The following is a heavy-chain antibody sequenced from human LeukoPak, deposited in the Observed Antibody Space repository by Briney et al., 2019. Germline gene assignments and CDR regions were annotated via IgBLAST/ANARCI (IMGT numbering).Heavy chain of an antibody. V-gene: IGHV1-2*02. Sequence: ASVKVSCKASDYTFTSYGFSWVRQAPGQGLEWMGLINPNSGGTKYAQKFQGRVTMTLDTSITTAYMELSRLSSDDTAVYYCARTNSGYSYNLGYYYYMDVWGKGTTVTISS. CDR1: DYTFTSYG. CDR3: ARTNSGYSYNLGYYYYMDV. D-gene: IGHD5-12*01. CDR2: INPNSGGT. J-gene: IGHJ6*03.